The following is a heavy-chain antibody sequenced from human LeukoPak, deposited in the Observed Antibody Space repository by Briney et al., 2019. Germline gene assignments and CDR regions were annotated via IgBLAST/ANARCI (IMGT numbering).Heavy chain of an antibody. D-gene: IGHD6-13*01. Sequence: SETLSLTCTVSGGSVSSSSYYWGWIRQPPGRGLEWFGSMYYSGSTYYNASLKSRVNISVDTYKNQLSLKLSSVTAADTAVYYCVRSSEIAAAHKYWGKGTLVTVSS. J-gene: IGHJ4*02. CDR1: GGSVSSSSYY. CDR2: MYYSGST. CDR3: VRSSEIAAAHKY. V-gene: IGHV4-39*01.